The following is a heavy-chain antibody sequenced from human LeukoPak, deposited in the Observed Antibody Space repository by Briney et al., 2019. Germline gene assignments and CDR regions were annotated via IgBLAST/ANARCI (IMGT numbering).Heavy chain of an antibody. CDR1: GGSISSYY. V-gene: IGHV4-59*01. Sequence: SETLSLTCTVSGGSISSYYWSWIRQPPGKGLEWIGYIYYSGSTNYNPSLKSRVTISVDTSKNQFSLKLSSVTAADTAVYYCARDTNLPPYGMDVWGLGTTVTVSS. J-gene: IGHJ6*02. D-gene: IGHD1-1*01. CDR3: ARDTNLPPYGMDV. CDR2: IYYSGST.